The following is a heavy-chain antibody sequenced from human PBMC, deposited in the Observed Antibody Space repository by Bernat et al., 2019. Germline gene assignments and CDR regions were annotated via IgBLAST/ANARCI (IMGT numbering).Heavy chain of an antibody. J-gene: IGHJ4*02. CDR3: ARDSEGDSASEGFDY. D-gene: IGHD3-10*01. Sequence: QVQLQESGPGLVKPSQTLSLTCTVSGGSISSGSYYWSWIRQPAGKGLEWIGYIYYSGSTYYNPSLKSRVTISLDTSKNQFSLKLSSVTAADTAVYYCARDSEGDSASEGFDYWGQGTLVTVSS. CDR1: GGSISSGSYY. CDR2: IYYSGST. V-gene: IGHV4-31*03.